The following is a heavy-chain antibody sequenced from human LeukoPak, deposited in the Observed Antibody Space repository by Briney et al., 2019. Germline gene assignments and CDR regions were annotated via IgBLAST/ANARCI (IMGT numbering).Heavy chain of an antibody. D-gene: IGHD5-18*01. Sequence: SETLSLTCAVYGGSFSGYYWSWIPQPPGKGLEWIGEINHSGSTNYNPSLKSRVTISVDTSKNQFSLKLSSVTAAGTAVYYWAGPGYSYGIVYWGQGALVTVSS. CDR1: GGSFSGYY. CDR2: INHSGST. CDR3: AGPGYSYGIVY. J-gene: IGHJ4*02. V-gene: IGHV4-34*01.